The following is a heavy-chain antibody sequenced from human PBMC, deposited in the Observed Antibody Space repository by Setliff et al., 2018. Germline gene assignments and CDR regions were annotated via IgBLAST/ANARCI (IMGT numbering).Heavy chain of an antibody. CDR2: IIPIFGTP. J-gene: IGHJ4*02. V-gene: IGHV1-69*06. D-gene: IGHD2-15*01. CDR1: GGMSGTYS. Sequence: SVKVSCKASGGMSGTYSISWVRQAPGQGLEWIGAIIPIFGTPNYAQNFQDRVTITADISTTTVFMEMSSLRSDDTAVYYCARDGAYCSGGSCYSFDYWGPGTPVTVS. CDR3: ARDGAYCSGGSCYSFDY.